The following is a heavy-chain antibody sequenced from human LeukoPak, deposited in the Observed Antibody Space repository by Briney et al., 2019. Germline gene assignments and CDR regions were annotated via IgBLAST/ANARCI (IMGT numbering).Heavy chain of an antibody. Sequence: GGSLRLSCAASGFTFSSYSMNWVRQAPGKGLEWVSSISSSSSYIYYADSVKGRFTISRDNAKNTLYLQMNSLRAEDTAVYYCASQQSFHYYYMDVWGKGTTVTVSS. V-gene: IGHV3-21*01. CDR3: ASQQSFHYYYMDV. J-gene: IGHJ6*03. CDR1: GFTFSSYS. CDR2: ISSSSSYI. D-gene: IGHD2/OR15-2a*01.